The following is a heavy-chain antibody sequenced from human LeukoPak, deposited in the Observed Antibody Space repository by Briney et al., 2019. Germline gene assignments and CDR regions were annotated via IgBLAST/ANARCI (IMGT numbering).Heavy chain of an antibody. CDR3: ARCIAARPDGYYYYYMDV. D-gene: IGHD6-6*01. CDR2: ISSSSSYI. CDR1: GFTFSRYT. V-gene: IGHV3-21*01. J-gene: IGHJ6*03. Sequence: GGSLRLSCAASGFTFSRYTMNWVRQAPGKGLEWVSSISSSSSYIYYADSVKGRFTISRDNAKNSLYLQMNSLRAEDTAVYYCARCIAARPDGYYYYYMDVWGKGTTVTVSS.